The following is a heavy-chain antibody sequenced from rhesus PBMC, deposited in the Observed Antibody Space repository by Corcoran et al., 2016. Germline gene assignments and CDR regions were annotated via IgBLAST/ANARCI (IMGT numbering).Heavy chain of an antibody. CDR1: GAPMNMTW. J-gene: IGHJ4*01. CDR3: ARIGFNGYGALAF. Sequence: QIQLQESGPGLVRPSETLSLPCTVSGAPMNMTWGSLIRQSPGKGLEWIGGIDGKIERTNYNPSLNGRVTISRDASKSQFFLTLTSLTAADTAVYWCARIGFNGYGALAFWGQGVLVTVSS. V-gene: IGHV4-80*01. CDR2: IDGKIERT. D-gene: IGHD5-30*01.